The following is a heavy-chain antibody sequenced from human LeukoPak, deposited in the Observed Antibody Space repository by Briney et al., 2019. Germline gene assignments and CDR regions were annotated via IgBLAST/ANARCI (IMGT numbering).Heavy chain of an antibody. V-gene: IGHV3-48*01. CDR2: IGIDSGNT. Sequence: GGSLRLSCTASGFPFSEYSMNWVRQVPGKGLEWISYIGIDSGNTKYGDSVRGRFTISADKAKNSLYLQMNSLRVEDTAVYYCARDHNYAFDNWGQGTLVSVAS. J-gene: IGHJ4*02. CDR3: ARDHNYAFDN. CDR1: GFPFSEYS. D-gene: IGHD1-1*01.